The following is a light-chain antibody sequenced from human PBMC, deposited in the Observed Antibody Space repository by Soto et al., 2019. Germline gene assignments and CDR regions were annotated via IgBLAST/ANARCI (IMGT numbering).Light chain of an antibody. CDR2: EVT. V-gene: IGLV2-8*01. CDR1: SSDVGRDSY. CDR3: RSNGVSNTVI. J-gene: IGLJ2*01. Sequence: QSALTQAPSASGSPGQSVIISCTGTSSDVGRDSYVSWYQQHPGKAPKLMIYEVTKRPSGVPDRFSGSKSGNTASLTVSGLRAEDEADYYCRSNGVSNTVIFGGGTQLTVL.